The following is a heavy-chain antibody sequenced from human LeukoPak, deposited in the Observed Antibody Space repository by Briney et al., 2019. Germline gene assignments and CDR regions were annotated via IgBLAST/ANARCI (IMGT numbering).Heavy chain of an antibody. CDR1: GGSISSGGYS. Sequence: SETLSLTCAVSGGSISSGGYSWSWIRQPPGKGLEWIGYIYHSGSTYYNPSLKSRVTISVDRSKNQFSLKLSSVTAADTAVYYCARGDVPYYYGSGSYSNWFDPWGQGTLVTASS. V-gene: IGHV4-30-2*01. D-gene: IGHD3-10*01. J-gene: IGHJ5*02. CDR3: ARGDVPYYYGSGSYSNWFDP. CDR2: IYHSGST.